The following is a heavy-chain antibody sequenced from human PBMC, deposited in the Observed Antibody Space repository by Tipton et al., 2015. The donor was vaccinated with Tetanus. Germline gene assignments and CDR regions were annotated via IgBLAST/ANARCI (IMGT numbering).Heavy chain of an antibody. CDR1: SGSAHSGGYS. J-gene: IGHJ5*02. V-gene: IGHV4-31*03. Sequence: TLSLTCNVSSGSAHSGGYSWSWIRQTPGKGLEWIGYIYYTGSTYYNPSLKSRLTLSVDTSKNLVSLKLTSVTPADTAVYYCARDLAVAFDRWDRGILVTVSS. CDR3: ARDLAVAFDR. CDR2: IYYTGST. D-gene: IGHD6-19*01.